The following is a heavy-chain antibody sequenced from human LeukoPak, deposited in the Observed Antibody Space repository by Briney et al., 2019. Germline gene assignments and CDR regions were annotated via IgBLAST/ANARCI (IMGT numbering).Heavy chain of an antibody. CDR2: IYPGDSDT. CDR1: GYRFPSYW. Sequence: GESLNISCKGSGYRFPSYWIGWVRQMPGKGLEWMGIIYPGDSDTTYSPSFQGQVTISADKSISTAYLQWSSLKASDAAMYYCARREGSGWGLYYFDYWGQGTLVTVSS. CDR3: ARREGSGWGLYYFDY. J-gene: IGHJ4*02. V-gene: IGHV5-51*01. D-gene: IGHD6-19*01.